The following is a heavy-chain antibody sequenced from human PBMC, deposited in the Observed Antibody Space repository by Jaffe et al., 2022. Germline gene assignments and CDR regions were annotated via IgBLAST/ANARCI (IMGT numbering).Heavy chain of an antibody. CDR1: GFTFSSYW. D-gene: IGHD4-17*01. CDR3: ARDRDYGDYSGGFDY. J-gene: IGHJ4*02. Sequence: EVQLVESGGGLVQPGGSLRLSCAASGFTFSSYWMSWVRQAPGKGLEWVANIKQDGSEKYYVDSVKGRFTISRDNAKNSLYLQMNSLRAEDTAVYYCARDRDYGDYSGGFDYWGQGTLVTVSS. CDR2: IKQDGSEK. V-gene: IGHV3-7*01.